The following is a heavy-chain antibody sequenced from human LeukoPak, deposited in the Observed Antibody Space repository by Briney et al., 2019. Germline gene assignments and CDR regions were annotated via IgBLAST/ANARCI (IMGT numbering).Heavy chain of an antibody. CDR3: ESSSNCYEYHYYYYYMDV. CDR1: GDTCTSYD. CDR2: MNPNSGNT. Sequence: ASVKVSCKASGDTCTSYDINWVRQATGQGLEWRVWMNPNSGNTSYAQKFQGRVTMTTDTSISTAYMELSSVSSQDTAVYSCESSSNCYEYHYYYYYMDVWGKGTTVTISS. J-gene: IGHJ6*03. D-gene: IGHD6-25*01. V-gene: IGHV1-8*01.